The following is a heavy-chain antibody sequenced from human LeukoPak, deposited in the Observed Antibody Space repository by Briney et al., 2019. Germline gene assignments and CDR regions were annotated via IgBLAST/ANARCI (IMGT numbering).Heavy chain of an antibody. CDR3: ARGRASDCSNSSCRRGFDY. CDR2: IYSSGST. CDR1: GGSTSSYY. Sequence: ASETLSLTCTVSGGSTSSYYWSWIRQPAGKGLEWIGRIYSSGSTNYNPSLKSRVTMSVDTSKNQFSLKLSSVTAADTAVYYCARGRASDCSNSSCRRGFDYWGQGTLVTVSS. D-gene: IGHD2-2*01. V-gene: IGHV4-4*07. J-gene: IGHJ4*02.